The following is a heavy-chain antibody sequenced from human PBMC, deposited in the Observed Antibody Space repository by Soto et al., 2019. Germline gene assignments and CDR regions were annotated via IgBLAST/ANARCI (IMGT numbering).Heavy chain of an antibody. D-gene: IGHD3-16*01. V-gene: IGHV4-30-4*02. CDR1: GGSISSGDYY. J-gene: IGHJ4*02. CDR2: IYYSGST. CDR3: ASYRGALYFES. Sequence: SETLSLTCTVSGGSISSGDYYWSWIRQPPGKGLEWIGYIYYSGSTYYNPSPKSRVTISVETSKSQFSLKLTSVTVADTAVYYCASYRGALYFESWGPGILVTVSS.